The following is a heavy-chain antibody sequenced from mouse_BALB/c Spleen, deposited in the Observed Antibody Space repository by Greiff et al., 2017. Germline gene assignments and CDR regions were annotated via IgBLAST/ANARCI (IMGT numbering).Heavy chain of an antibody. CDR2: ISSGGST. V-gene: IGHV5-6-5*01. J-gene: IGHJ4*01. CDR1: GFTFSSYA. D-gene: IGHD2-1*01. Sequence: EVQLQESGGGLVKPGGSLKLSCAASGFTFSSYAMSWVRQTPEKRLEWVASISSGGSTYYPDSVKGRFTISRDNARNILYLQMSSLRSEDTAMYYCARDGNYWDAMDYWGQGTSVTVSS. CDR3: ARDGNYWDAMDY.